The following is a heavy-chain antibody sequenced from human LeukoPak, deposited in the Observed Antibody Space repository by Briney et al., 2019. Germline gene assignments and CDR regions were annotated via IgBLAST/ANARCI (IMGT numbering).Heavy chain of an antibody. Sequence: GESLEISCKGSGYSFTSYWIGWVRQMPGKGLEWMGIIYRGDSDTRYSPSFQGQVTISADKSISTAYLQWSSLKASDTAMYYCARLFDSSGWYGSYYYMDVWGKGTTVTVSS. CDR2: IYRGDSDT. V-gene: IGHV5-51*01. CDR3: ARLFDSSGWYGSYYYMDV. J-gene: IGHJ6*03. CDR1: GYSFTSYW. D-gene: IGHD6-19*01.